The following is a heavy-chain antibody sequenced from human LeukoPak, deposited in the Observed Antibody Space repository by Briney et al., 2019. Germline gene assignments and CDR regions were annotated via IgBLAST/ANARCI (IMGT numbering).Heavy chain of an antibody. Sequence: PSETLSLTCTVSGGSISSSSYYWSWIRQPPGKGQEWIGYIYYSGSTNYNPSLKSRVTIPVDTSKNQFSLKLSSVTAADTAVYYCATYTSSSWYRVAFDIWGQRTMVTVSS. D-gene: IGHD6-13*01. CDR3: ATYTSSSWYRVAFDI. CDR2: IYYSGST. J-gene: IGHJ3*02. V-gene: IGHV4-61*05. CDR1: GGSISSSSYY.